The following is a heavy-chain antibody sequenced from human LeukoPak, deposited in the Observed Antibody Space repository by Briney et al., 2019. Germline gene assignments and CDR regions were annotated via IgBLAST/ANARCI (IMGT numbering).Heavy chain of an antibody. Sequence: GRSLRLSCAASGFTFSSYGMHWVRQAPGKGLEWVAVIWYDGSNKYYADSVKGRFTISRDNSKNTLYLQVASLRADDTAVYYCARDVRGPWGQGTLVTVSS. CDR2: IWYDGSNK. V-gene: IGHV3-33*01. CDR3: ARDVRGP. J-gene: IGHJ5*02. D-gene: IGHD2-8*01. CDR1: GFTFSSYG.